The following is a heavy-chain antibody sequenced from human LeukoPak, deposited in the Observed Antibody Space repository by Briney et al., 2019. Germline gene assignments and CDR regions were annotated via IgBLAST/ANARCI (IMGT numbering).Heavy chain of an antibody. CDR2: ISSSSSYK. CDR3: ARPPYAAADPFDY. Sequence: RPGGSLRLSCAASGFTFSSYSMNWVRQAPGKGLEWVSSISSSSSYKYYAGSVKGRFTISRDNAKNSLYLQMNSLRAEDTAVYYCARPPYAAADPFDYWGQGTLVTVSS. V-gene: IGHV3-21*01. D-gene: IGHD6-13*01. CDR1: GFTFSSYS. J-gene: IGHJ4*02.